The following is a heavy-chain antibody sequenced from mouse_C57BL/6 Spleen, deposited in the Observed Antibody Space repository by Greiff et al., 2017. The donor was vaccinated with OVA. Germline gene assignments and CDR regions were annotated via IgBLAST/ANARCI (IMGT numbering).Heavy chain of an antibody. CDR1: GFSLTSYG. CDR2: IWSGGST. V-gene: IGHV2-2*01. J-gene: IGHJ3*01. D-gene: IGHD2-4*01. Sequence: QVQLQQSGPGLVQPSQSLSITCTVSGFSLTSYGVHWVRQSPGKGLEWLGVIWSGGSTDYNAAFISRLSISKDNSKSQVFFKMNSLQADDTAIYYCARNDYDGGRFAYWGQGTLVTVSA. CDR3: ARNDYDGGRFAY.